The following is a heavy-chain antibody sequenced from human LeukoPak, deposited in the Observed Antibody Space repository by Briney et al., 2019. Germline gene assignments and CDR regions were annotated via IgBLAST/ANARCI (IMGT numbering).Heavy chain of an antibody. Sequence: GGSLRLSCAASGFTFSSYWMHWVRQAPGKGLVWVSGINWNGGSTYYADSVKGRFTISGDNSKNTLYLQMNSLRAEDTAVYYCAKDPYSSSPGYWFDPWGQGTLVTVSS. CDR3: AKDPYSSSPGYWFDP. J-gene: IGHJ5*02. V-gene: IGHV3-23*01. D-gene: IGHD6-6*01. CDR1: GFTFSSYW. CDR2: INWNGGST.